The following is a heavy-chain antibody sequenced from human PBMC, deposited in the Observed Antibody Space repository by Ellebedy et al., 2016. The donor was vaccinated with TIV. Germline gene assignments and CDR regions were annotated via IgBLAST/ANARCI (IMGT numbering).Heavy chain of an antibody. Sequence: PGGSLRPSCAASGFTFSSYWMHWVRQAPGQGLEWVANMNGDGHERYYVDSVEARFTIPRDNTRNSLYLQMNSLRADDTAVFYCTKDESGTMNFWGQGTLVTVSS. V-gene: IGHV3-7*01. D-gene: IGHD1-1*01. CDR3: TKDESGTMNF. CDR2: MNGDGHER. J-gene: IGHJ4*01. CDR1: GFTFSSYW.